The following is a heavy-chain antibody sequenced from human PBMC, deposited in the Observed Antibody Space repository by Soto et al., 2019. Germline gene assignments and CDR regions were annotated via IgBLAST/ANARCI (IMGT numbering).Heavy chain of an antibody. V-gene: IGHV3-30*18. D-gene: IGHD6-19*01. CDR3: VKDGSSGWPYFGDMDV. CDR2: ILYDGSKK. J-gene: IGHJ6*02. CDR1: GFTFSSYG. Sequence: QVQLVESGGGVVQPGRSLRLSCAASGFTFSSYGMHWVRQAPGKGLEWVAVILYDGSKKYYADSVKGRFTISRDNPKNTMDLQMSSLRGEDTALYYCVKDGSSGWPYFGDMDVWGRGTTVTVSS.